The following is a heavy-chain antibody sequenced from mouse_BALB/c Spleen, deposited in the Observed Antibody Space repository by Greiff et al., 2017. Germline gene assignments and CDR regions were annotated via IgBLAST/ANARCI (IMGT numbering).Heavy chain of an antibody. Sequence: VQLQQSGAELARPGASVKLSCKASGYTFTSYWMQWVKQRPGQGLEWIGAIYPGDGDTRYTQKFKGKATLTADKSSSTAYMQLSSLASEDSAVYYCARDYDYDPYAMDYWGQGTSVTVSS. J-gene: IGHJ4*01. D-gene: IGHD2-4*01. CDR3: ARDYDYDPYAMDY. CDR2: IYPGDGDT. V-gene: IGHV1-87*01. CDR1: GYTFTSYW.